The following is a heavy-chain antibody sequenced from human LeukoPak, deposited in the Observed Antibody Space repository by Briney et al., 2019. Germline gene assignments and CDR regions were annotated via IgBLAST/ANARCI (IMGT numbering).Heavy chain of an antibody. D-gene: IGHD3-10*01. Sequence: SETLSLTCTVSGGSISSHYWNWIRQPPGKGLEWIGYIYYSGSTNYTPSLKSRVTISVDTSKNPFSLKLSTVTAADTAVYYCARDKGFYYGSGGALYGMDVWGQGTTVTVSS. CDR2: IYYSGST. CDR1: GGSISSHY. J-gene: IGHJ6*02. V-gene: IGHV4-59*11. CDR3: ARDKGFYYGSGGALYGMDV.